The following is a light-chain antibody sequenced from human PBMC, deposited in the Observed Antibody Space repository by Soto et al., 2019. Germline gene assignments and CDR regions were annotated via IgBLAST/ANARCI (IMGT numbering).Light chain of an antibody. J-gene: IGLJ3*02. Sequence: QAVVTQPPSVSGAPGQRVTISCTGSSSNIGAGYDVHWYQQFPGTAPKLLIYGNNNRPSGVPDRVSGAKSGTSASLAITGLQAEDEADYYCQSYDSRLSGWVFGGGTKVTVL. CDR3: QSYDSRLSGWV. CDR1: SSNIGAGYD. CDR2: GNN. V-gene: IGLV1-40*01.